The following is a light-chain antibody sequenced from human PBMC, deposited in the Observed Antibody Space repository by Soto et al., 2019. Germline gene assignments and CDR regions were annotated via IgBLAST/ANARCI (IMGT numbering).Light chain of an antibody. J-gene: IGLJ2*01. CDR3: AAWDDSLSGVV. Sequence: QPVLTRPPSASGTPGQRVTISCSGSSSKIGSNYVYWYQQLPGTAPKLLIYRNSQRPSGVPDRFSGSKSGTSASLAISGLRSEDEADYYCAAWDDSLSGVVFGGGTKLTVL. CDR1: SSKIGSNY. CDR2: RNS. V-gene: IGLV1-47*01.